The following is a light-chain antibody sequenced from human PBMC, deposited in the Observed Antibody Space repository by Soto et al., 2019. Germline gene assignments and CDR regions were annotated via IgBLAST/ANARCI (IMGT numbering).Light chain of an antibody. J-gene: IGKJ3*01. V-gene: IGKV1-39*01. CDR3: LQSYNTPPFT. CDR2: GAS. CDR1: EYIDTY. Sequence: DTQMTQSPSSLSASVGDRVTITCRASEYIDTYLNGYQQKPGKAPKLLIYGASNLQGGVPSRFSGSGSGTDFTLTISSLQPEDFATYYCLQSYNTPPFTFGPGTRVDV.